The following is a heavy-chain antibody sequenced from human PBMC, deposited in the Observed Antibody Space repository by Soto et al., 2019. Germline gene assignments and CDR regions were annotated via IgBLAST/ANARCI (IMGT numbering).Heavy chain of an antibody. CDR2: IIPILATP. D-gene: IGHD3-22*01. V-gene: IGHV1-69*11. CDR1: GGTFSSYA. J-gene: IGHJ3*02. Sequence: QVQLVQSGAEVKKPGSSVKVSCKASGGTFSSYAFSWVRQAPGQGLEWMGRIIPILATPNYAQKFQGRVTITADESTSTAYMELGTLRSEDTAVYFCASSSGYWGDAFDIWGQGTMVTVSS. CDR3: ASSSGYWGDAFDI.